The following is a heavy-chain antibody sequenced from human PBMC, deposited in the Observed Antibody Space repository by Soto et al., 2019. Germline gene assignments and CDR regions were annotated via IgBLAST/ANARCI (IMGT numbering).Heavy chain of an antibody. D-gene: IGHD3-10*01. J-gene: IGHJ4*02. CDR1: SGSFSGYY. Sequence: SETLSLACSIYSGSFSGYYWSWIRQPPGKGLEWIGEISQSGNTNYSPSLKSRVSISIDTSKKQSSLNLASVSAADTAVYYCARASKVSGSSQTRPDFWGPGTLGTF. CDR3: ARASKVSGSSQTRPDF. CDR2: ISQSGNT. V-gene: IGHV4-34*01.